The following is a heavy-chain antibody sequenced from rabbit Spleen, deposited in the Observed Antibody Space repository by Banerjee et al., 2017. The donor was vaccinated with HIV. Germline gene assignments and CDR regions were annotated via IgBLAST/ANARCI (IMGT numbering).Heavy chain of an antibody. J-gene: IGHJ4*01. CDR2: INTYTGKS. Sequence: QEQLEESGGGLVKPEGSLTLTCKASGVSLNDKDVMCWVRQAPGKGLEWIACINTYTGKSVYASWATGRFTISRTSSITVTLQMTSLTAADTATYFCARDLIGIIGWNFGWWGQGTLVTVS. D-gene: IGHD1-1*01. V-gene: IGHV1S45*01. CDR3: ARDLIGIIGWNFGW. CDR1: GVSLNDKDV.